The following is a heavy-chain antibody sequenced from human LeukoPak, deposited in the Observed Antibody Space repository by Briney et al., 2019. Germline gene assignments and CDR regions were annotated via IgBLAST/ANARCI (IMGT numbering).Heavy chain of an antibody. CDR1: RFTISSYA. CDR2: ISGSGDRT. D-gene: IGHD3-22*01. J-gene: IGHJ4*02. V-gene: IGHV3-23*01. Sequence: GGSLRLSCAASRFTISSYAMSWVRQAPGKGLEWVSAISGSGDRTYYADSVKGRFTISRDNSKNTLYLQMNSLRAEDTAVYYCAKEAYYDSSGTNSYYFDYWGQGTLVTVSS. CDR3: AKEAYYDSSGTNSYYFDY.